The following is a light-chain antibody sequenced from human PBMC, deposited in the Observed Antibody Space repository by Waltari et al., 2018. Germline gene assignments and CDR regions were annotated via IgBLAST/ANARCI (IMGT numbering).Light chain of an antibody. CDR3: HSRETFSTRL. J-gene: IGLJ2*01. V-gene: IGLV3-19*01. CDR2: GPD. CDR1: SLRSYY. Sequence: SSDLTLDPSLSVALGQTVRITCQGDSLRSYYASWYQQRPGQAPILVLYGPDNRASGIPDRFSGSTSGNTASLTITGAQAEDEADYYCHSRETFSTRLFGGGTRLTV.